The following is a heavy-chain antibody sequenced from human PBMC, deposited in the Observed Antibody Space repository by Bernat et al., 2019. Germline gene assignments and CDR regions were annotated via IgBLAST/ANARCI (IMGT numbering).Heavy chain of an antibody. V-gene: IGHV3-23*01. J-gene: IGHJ5*02. Sequence: EVQLLESGGGLVQPGGSLRLSCAASGFTFSSYAMSWVRQAPGKGLEWVSAISGSGGSTYYADSVKGRFTISRDNSKNTLYLQMNSLRAEDTAVYYCARIFYSSSWYWGNRDINWFDPWGQGTLVTVSS. CDR1: GFTFSSYA. D-gene: IGHD6-13*01. CDR3: ARIFYSSSWYWGNRDINWFDP. CDR2: ISGSGGST.